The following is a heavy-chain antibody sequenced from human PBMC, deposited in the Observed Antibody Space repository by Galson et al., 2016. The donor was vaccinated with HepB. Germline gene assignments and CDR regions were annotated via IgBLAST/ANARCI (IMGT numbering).Heavy chain of an antibody. D-gene: IGHD2-15*01. J-gene: IGHJ4*02. CDR2: IGGGGGST. Sequence: SLRLSCAASGFTFSSYAMSWVRQAPGKGLEWVSAIGGGGGSTYYADSVKGRFTISRDNSKNTLYLQMNSLRAEDTAVYYCATGKNIAVVVAAESPDFDYWGQGTLVTVSS. CDR3: ATGKNIAVVVAAESPDFDY. CDR1: GFTFSSYA. V-gene: IGHV3-23*01.